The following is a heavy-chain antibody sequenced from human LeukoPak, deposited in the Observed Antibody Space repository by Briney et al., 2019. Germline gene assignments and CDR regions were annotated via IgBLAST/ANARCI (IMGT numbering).Heavy chain of an antibody. CDR3: ARGFEYNYRYTFGY. J-gene: IGHJ4*02. CDR1: GGSISSYY. D-gene: IGHD5-18*01. V-gene: IGHV4-59*01. Sequence: SETLSLTCTVSGGSISSYYWSSIRQPPGKGLEWIGYIYSGSTDYNPSLRSRVTISVDTSKNQFSLKLSSVTAADTAVYYCARGFEYNYRYTFGYWGQGTLVTVSS. CDR2: IYSGST.